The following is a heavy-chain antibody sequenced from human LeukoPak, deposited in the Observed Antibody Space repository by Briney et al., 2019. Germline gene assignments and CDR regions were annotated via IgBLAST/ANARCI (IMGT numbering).Heavy chain of an antibody. CDR1: GFTFSSYG. CDR2: IWYDGSNK. D-gene: IGHD5-24*01. Sequence: PGGSLRLSCAASGFTFSSYGMHWVRQAPGKGLEWVAVIWYDGSNKYYADSVKGRFTISRDNSKNTLYLQMNSLRAEDTAVYYCAREFSLQSDGMDVWGQGTTVTVSS. V-gene: IGHV3-33*08. CDR3: AREFSLQSDGMDV. J-gene: IGHJ6*02.